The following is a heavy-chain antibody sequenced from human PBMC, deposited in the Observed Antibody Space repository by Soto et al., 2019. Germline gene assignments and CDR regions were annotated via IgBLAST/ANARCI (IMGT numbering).Heavy chain of an antibody. J-gene: IGHJ6*02. CDR2: IYPGDSQL. Sequence: PGESLKIFCKGSGYSFTDYWIAWVRQIPGKGLKWMGRIYPGDSQLRYSPSFQVQVTISADKSFSIAYVQWSSLKASDAAVYFCARVDVRGQGMDVWGQGSTVTVSS. CDR1: GYSFTDYW. CDR3: ARVDVRGQGMDV. V-gene: IGHV5-51*01. D-gene: IGHD3-16*01.